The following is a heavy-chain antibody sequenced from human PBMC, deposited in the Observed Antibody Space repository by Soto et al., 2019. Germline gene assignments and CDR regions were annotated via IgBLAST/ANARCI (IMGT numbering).Heavy chain of an antibody. J-gene: IGHJ3*02. CDR3: ATVRWELHDAFDI. CDR1: GGSISTGGYY. V-gene: IGHV4-31*03. D-gene: IGHD4-17*01. Sequence: QVQLQESGPGLVKPSQTLSLTCTVSGGSISTGGYYWSWIRQHPGRGLEWIGDIYHSGMTFSNPSLHSRVAISIYTSENQFSLKLSSVTAADTAVYYCATVRWELHDAFDIWGHGTMVSVSP. CDR2: IYHSGMT.